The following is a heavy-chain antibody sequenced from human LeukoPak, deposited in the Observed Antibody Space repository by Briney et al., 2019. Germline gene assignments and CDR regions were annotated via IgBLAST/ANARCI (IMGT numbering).Heavy chain of an antibody. Sequence: SVKVSCKASGGTFSSYAISWVRQAPGQGLEWMGGIIPIFGTANYAQKFQGRVTITADESTSTAYMELSSLRSEDTAVYYCARDPVPRYYDILTGYLDYWGQGTLVTVSS. D-gene: IGHD3-9*01. CDR3: ARDPVPRYYDILTGYLDY. CDR1: GGTFSSYA. J-gene: IGHJ4*02. V-gene: IGHV1-69*13. CDR2: IIPIFGTA.